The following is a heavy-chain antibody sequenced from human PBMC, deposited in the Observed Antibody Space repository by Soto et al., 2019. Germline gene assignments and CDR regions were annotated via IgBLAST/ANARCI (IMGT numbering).Heavy chain of an antibody. CDR1: GFTFSSYA. D-gene: IGHD2-15*01. CDR2: IFHDGSDE. CDR3: LTAYSYLPDSCDI. Sequence: QVQLVESGGGVVQPGRSLRLSCAGSGFTFSSYAMHWVRQAPGKGLEWVSVIFHDGSDEYYADSVKGRLTVSRDNSKNALNLHLNSLKPEDTAVHYCLTAYSYLPDSCDIWGQGTMVTVTT. V-gene: IGHV3-30-3*01. J-gene: IGHJ3*02.